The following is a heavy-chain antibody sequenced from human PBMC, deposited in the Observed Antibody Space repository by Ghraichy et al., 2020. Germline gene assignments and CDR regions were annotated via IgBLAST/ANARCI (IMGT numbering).Heavy chain of an antibody. V-gene: IGHV1-2*05. D-gene: IGHD3-9*01. CDR2: INPNSGGT. CDR3: ARGGVLRYFDWGGGIDAFDI. J-gene: IGHJ3*02. CDR1: GYTFTGYY. Sequence: ASVKLSCKASGYTFTGYYMHWVRQAPGQGLEWMGRINPNSGGTSYAQKFQGRVTMTRDTSISTAYMDLSRLRSDDTVVYYCARGGVLRYFDWGGGIDAFDIWGQGTMVTVSS.